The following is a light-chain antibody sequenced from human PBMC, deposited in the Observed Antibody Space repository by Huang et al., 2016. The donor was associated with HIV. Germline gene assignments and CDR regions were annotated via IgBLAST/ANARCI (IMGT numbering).Light chain of an antibody. CDR2: KAS. Sequence: DIQMTQSPSTLSASVGDRVTIPCRASQSVGDRLAWYQQKSGKAPKFLIYKASSLEAGFPSRFSGSGSGTEFTLTISSLQPDDFASYYCQYYNSYSWVFGQGTKVEIK. CDR3: QYYNSYSWV. V-gene: IGKV1-5*03. CDR1: QSVGDR. J-gene: IGKJ1*01.